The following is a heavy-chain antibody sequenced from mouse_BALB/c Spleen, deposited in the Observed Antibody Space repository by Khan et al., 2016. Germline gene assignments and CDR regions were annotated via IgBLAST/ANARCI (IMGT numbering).Heavy chain of an antibody. Sequence: QVQLKESGAELVKPGASVKLSCKASGYTFTSYWMHWVKQRPGQGLEWIGEINPSNGRTNYNEKFKSKATLTVDKSSSTAYIQLSSLTSEDSAVYYCARSSYDPFAYWGQGTLVTVSA. CDR1: GYTFTSYW. D-gene: IGHD2-3*01. J-gene: IGHJ3*01. CDR2: INPSNGRT. V-gene: IGHV1S81*02. CDR3: ARSSYDPFAY.